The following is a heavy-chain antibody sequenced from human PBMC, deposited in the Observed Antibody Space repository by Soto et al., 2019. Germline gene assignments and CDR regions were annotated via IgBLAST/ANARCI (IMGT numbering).Heavy chain of an antibody. V-gene: IGHV1-69*13. CDR3: ATEGFSGSYLSN. J-gene: IGHJ4*02. CDR1: GGSLTNYV. D-gene: IGHD1-26*01. CDR2: IIPLSGTT. Sequence: SVKVSCKASGGSLTNYVIKWVRQAPGQGLEWVGGIIPLSGTTNYAQKFQGRVTITADVSTSTAYMELSSLRPEDTAVYYCATEGFSGSYLSNWGQGIQVTVSS.